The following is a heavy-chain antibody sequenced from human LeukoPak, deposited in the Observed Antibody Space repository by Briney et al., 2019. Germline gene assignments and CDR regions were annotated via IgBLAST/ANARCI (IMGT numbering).Heavy chain of an antibody. CDR1: GYTFTSYY. CDR2: INPSGGST. CDR3: ASRGYSGYAVFDY. Sequence: ASVKVSCKASGYTFTSYYMHWERQAPGQGLEWMGIINPSGGSTSYAQKFQGRVAMTRDTSTSTVYMELSSLRSEDTAVYYCASRGYSGYAVFDYWGQGTLVTVSS. D-gene: IGHD5-12*01. J-gene: IGHJ4*02. V-gene: IGHV1-46*01.